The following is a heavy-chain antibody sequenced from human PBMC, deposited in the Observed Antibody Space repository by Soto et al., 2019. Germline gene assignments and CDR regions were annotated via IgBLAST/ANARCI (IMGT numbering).Heavy chain of an antibody. CDR3: ARPKDYDDCLDL. D-gene: IGHD3-22*01. CDR1: GYACTWFN. J-gene: IGHJ4*02. Sequence: QVQLVQSGAEVKKPGASVKVYCKASGYACTWFNIHLVRQAPGQRLEWMGWINAGNGNTKYAQKFQGRVTFPRDTSANTAYMELSSLISEDTAVYYCARPKDYDDCLDLWGQGTLVTVSS. V-gene: IGHV1-3*01. CDR2: INAGNGNT.